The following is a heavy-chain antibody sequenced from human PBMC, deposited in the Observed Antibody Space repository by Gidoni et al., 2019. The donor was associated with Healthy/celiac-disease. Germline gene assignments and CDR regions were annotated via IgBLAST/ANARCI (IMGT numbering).Heavy chain of an antibody. V-gene: IGHV1-69*01. J-gene: IGHJ2*01. CDR2: IIHIFGTA. CDR1: GCTFSSSA. D-gene: IGHD6-6*01. CDR3: ASREYSSSSFYWYFDL. Sequence: QVQRVQSGAEVKKPGSSVKVSCKASGCTFSSSAISWVRQAPGQVLAWMGGIIHIFGTANYAQKFHGRVTITADESTSTAYMELSSLRAEDTAVYYCASREYSSSSFYWYFDLWGRGTLVTVSS.